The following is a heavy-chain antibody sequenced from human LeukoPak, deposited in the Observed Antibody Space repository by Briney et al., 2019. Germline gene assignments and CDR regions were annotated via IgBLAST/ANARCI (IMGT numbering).Heavy chain of an antibody. V-gene: IGHV3-21*01. Sequence: GGSLRLSCAAPGFMFSTSSMNWVRQAPGKGLEWVSSVSSSSSYIYYADPVKGRFTISRDNAKNSLYLHMNSLRAEDTAVYYCARDFDLDGSGSRYYSGMDVWGQGTTVTVSS. CDR1: GFMFSTSS. D-gene: IGHD3-10*01. CDR3: ARDFDLDGSGSRYYSGMDV. J-gene: IGHJ6*02. CDR2: VSSSSSYI.